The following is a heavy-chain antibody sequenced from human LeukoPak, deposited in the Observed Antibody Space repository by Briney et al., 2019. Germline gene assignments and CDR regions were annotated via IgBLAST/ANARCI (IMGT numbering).Heavy chain of an antibody. CDR3: AKGPDSSGYYSLDY. V-gene: IGHV3-30*18. Sequence: PGGSLRLSCAASKFTFSTYDMHWVRQAPGKGLEWVAVISYDGSSKYYADSVKGRFTISRDNSKNTLYVQMHSLRTEDTAIYYCAKGPDSSGYYSLDYWGQGTLVAVSS. D-gene: IGHD3-22*01. CDR2: ISYDGSSK. CDR1: KFTFSTYD. J-gene: IGHJ4*02.